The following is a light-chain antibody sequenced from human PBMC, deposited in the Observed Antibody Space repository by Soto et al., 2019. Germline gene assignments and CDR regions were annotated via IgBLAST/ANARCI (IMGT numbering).Light chain of an antibody. Sequence: EIVMTQSPATLSVSPRDTATLSCRASQSIGSNVGWYQQKPGQAPRLLIYGASTRATGISARFSGSGSGTEFSLTISSLQSEDLAVYYCQQYNTWSLITFGQGTRLEIK. CDR2: GAS. J-gene: IGKJ5*01. CDR1: QSIGSN. V-gene: IGKV3-15*01. CDR3: QQYNTWSLIT.